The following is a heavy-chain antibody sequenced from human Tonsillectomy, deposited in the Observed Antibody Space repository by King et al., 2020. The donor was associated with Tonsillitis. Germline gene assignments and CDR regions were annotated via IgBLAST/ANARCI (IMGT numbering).Heavy chain of an antibody. CDR1: GYTFTGYY. V-gene: IGHV1-2*02. CDR2: INPNGGGT. D-gene: IGHD6-19*01. J-gene: IGHJ1*01. CDR3: ARVAVAGFAEYFPH. Sequence: QLVQSGPEVKKPGASVKVSCKSSGYTFTGYYMHWVRQAPGQGLEWMGRINPNGGGTNYAQKFQGRVTMTRDTSLSTAYMELSRLRPDDTAVYYCARVAVAGFAEYFPHWGQGTLVTVSS.